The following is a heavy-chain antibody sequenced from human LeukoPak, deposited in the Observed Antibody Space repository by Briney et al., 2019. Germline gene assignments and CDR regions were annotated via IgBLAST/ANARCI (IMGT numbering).Heavy chain of an antibody. V-gene: IGHV1-2*02. D-gene: IGHD3-22*01. CDR3: ARAPNPYYYDSSGYLPPDY. Sequence: ASVKVSCKASGYTFTGYYMHWVRRAPGQGLEWMGWINPNSGGTDYAQKFQGRVTMTRDTSISTAYMELSRLRSDDTAVYYCARAPNPYYYDSSGYLPPDYWGQGTLVTVSS. CDR1: GYTFTGYY. J-gene: IGHJ4*02. CDR2: INPNSGGT.